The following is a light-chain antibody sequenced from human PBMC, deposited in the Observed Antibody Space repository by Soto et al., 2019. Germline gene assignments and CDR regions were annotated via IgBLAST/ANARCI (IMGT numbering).Light chain of an antibody. J-gene: IGLJ1*01. CDR3: CSYAGSYTLYV. CDR1: KNDVGFYAF. Sequence: QSALTQPPSASGSPGQTVTISCTGTKNDVGFYAFVSWYQHHPGKAPRLLIYEVVQRPSGVPDRFSGSKSGNTASLTISGLQTEDEADCYCCSYAGSYTLYVFGTGTKVTVL. CDR2: EVV. V-gene: IGLV2-8*01.